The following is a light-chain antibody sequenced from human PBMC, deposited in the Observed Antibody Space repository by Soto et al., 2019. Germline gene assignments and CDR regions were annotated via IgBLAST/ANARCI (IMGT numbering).Light chain of an antibody. Sequence: QPVLTQSPSASASLGASVKLTCTLSSGHNNYAIAWHQQQPEKGPRYLMKLNSDGSHTKGDGIPDRFSGASSGAERYLTISSLQSEDEADYYCQTWGTGTWVLGGGTKLTVL. CDR2: LNSDGSH. CDR3: QTWGTGTWV. V-gene: IGLV4-69*01. CDR1: SGHNNYA. J-gene: IGLJ3*02.